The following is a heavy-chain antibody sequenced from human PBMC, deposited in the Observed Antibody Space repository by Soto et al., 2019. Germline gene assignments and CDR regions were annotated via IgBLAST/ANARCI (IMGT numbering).Heavy chain of an antibody. D-gene: IGHD3-22*01. CDR3: ARDHDSSGKIHYDYGMDV. CDR2: ISGSGSII. J-gene: IGHJ6*02. CDR1: GFNFRDYY. V-gene: IGHV3-11*01. Sequence: QVQLEESGGGLVKPGGSLRLSCADSGFNFRDYYFNWIRRAPGKGLEWVSYISGSGSIIYYADSVKGRFTISRDNAKNSVYLQMNSLRDEDTAVYYCARDHDSSGKIHYDYGMDVWGQGTTVTVS.